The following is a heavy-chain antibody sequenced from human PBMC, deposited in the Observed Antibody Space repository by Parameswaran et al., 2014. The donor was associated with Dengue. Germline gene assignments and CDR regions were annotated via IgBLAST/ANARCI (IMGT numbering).Heavy chain of an antibody. D-gene: IGHD3-10*01. CDR2: ISWNSGSI. V-gene: IGHV3-9*01. CDR3: AKAHGSGSYFFLSRYYGMDV. J-gene: IGHJ6*02. Sequence: WIRQPPGKGLEWVSGISWNSGSIGYADSVKGRFTISRDNAKNSLYLQMNSLRAEDTALYYCAKAHGSGSYFFLSRYYGMDVWGQGTTVTVSS.